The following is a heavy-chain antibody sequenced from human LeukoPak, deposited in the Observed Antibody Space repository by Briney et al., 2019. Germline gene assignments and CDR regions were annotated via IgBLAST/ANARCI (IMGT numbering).Heavy chain of an antibody. J-gene: IGHJ4*02. Sequence: GSLRLSCAASGFPFSSHAMHWVCQAPGKGLEYVSAISSNGGSTYYANSVKGRFTISRDNSKNTLYLQMGSLRAEDMAVYYCARDPIYCSGGSCYSVVHGYFDYWGQGTLVTVSS. D-gene: IGHD2-15*01. CDR1: GFPFSSHA. V-gene: IGHV3-64*01. CDR2: ISSNGGST. CDR3: ARDPIYCSGGSCYSVVHGYFDY.